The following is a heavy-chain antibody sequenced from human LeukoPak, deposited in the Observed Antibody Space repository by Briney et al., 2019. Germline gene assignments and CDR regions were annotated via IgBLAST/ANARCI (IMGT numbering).Heavy chain of an antibody. CDR2: ISSDGATT. J-gene: IGHJ4*02. D-gene: IGHD1-1*01. CDR1: RFTFGNYW. V-gene: IGHV3-74*01. CDR3: ARAWKTSGDY. Sequence: GGSLRLSCAASRFTFGNYWMHWVRQAPGRGLVWVSRISSDGATTDCADYVKGRFTVSRDNAKNTLYLQMNSLRVEDTAVYYCARAWKTSGDYWGQGTLVTVSS.